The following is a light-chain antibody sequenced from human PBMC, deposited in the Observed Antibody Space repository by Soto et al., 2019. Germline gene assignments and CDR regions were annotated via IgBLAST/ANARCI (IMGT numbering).Light chain of an antibody. J-gene: IGKJ1*01. V-gene: IGKV1-39*01. CDR3: QQNYRATPWT. Sequence: DIHITHSPSSLSASFVYRVVITCRASQSIRSDLNWYQQRPGKAPKLLIYTTSNLESDVPSRFSGGGSGTDFTLNISSLQPDDFATYYCQQNYRATPWTFGQGTKVDIK. CDR1: QSIRSD. CDR2: TTS.